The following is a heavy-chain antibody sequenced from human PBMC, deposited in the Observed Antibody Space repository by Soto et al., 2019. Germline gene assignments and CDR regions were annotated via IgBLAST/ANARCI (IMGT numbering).Heavy chain of an antibody. CDR3: ARGSYDFWSGYYTNSDSYYYGMDV. CDR2: IIPIFGTA. V-gene: IGHV1-69*01. D-gene: IGHD3-3*01. Sequence: QVQLVQSGAEVKKPGSSVKVSCKASGGTFSSYAISWVRQAPGQGLEWMGGIIPIFGTANYAQKFQGRVTITADESTSKAYMELSSLRSEDTAVYYCARGSYDFWSGYYTNSDSYYYGMDVWGQGTTVTVSS. CDR1: GGTFSSYA. J-gene: IGHJ6*02.